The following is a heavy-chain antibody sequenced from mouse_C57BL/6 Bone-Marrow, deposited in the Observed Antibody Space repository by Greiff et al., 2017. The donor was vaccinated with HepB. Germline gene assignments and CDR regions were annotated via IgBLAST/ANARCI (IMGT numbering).Heavy chain of an antibody. V-gene: IGHV1-22*01. D-gene: IGHD2-3*01. CDR1: GYTFTDYN. J-gene: IGHJ3*01. CDR3: ARLEGWLLQFAY. Sequence: VQLQQSGPELVKPGASVKMSCKASGYTFTDYNMHWVKQSHGKSLEWIGYINPNNGGTSYNQKFKGKATLTVNKSSSTAYMELRSLTSEDSAVYYCARLEGWLLQFAYWGQGTLVTVSA. CDR2: INPNNGGT.